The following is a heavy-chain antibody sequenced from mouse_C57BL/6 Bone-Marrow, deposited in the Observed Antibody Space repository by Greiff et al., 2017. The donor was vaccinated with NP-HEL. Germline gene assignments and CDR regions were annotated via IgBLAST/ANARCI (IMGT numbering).Heavy chain of an antibody. CDR2: IRLKSDNYAT. CDR1: GFTFSNYW. J-gene: IGHJ4*01. Sequence: EVQLVESGGGLVQPGGSMKLSCVASGFTFSNYWMNWVRQSPEKGLEWVAQIRLKSDNYATHYAESVKGRFTISRDDSKSSVYLQMNNLRAEDTGIYYCTRTTVVATEAMDYWGQGTSVTVSS. CDR3: TRTTVVATEAMDY. D-gene: IGHD1-1*01. V-gene: IGHV6-3*01.